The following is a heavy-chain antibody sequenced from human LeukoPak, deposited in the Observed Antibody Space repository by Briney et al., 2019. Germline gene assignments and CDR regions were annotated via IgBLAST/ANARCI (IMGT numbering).Heavy chain of an antibody. CDR1: GFTVSSNY. D-gene: IGHD6-19*01. J-gene: IGHJ4*02. CDR2: IYSGGST. Sequence: GVLRLSCAASGFTVSSNYMSWVRQAPGKGLEWVSVIYSGGSTYYADSVKGRFTISRDNSKNTLYLQMNSLRAEDTAIYYCARGNSGYSSGWYFDYWGQGTLVTVSS. CDR3: ARGNSGYSSGWYFDY. V-gene: IGHV3-53*01.